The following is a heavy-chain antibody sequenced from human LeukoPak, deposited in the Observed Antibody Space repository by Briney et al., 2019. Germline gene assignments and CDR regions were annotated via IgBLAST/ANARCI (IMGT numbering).Heavy chain of an antibody. D-gene: IGHD4-23*01. J-gene: IGHJ4*02. CDR1: GGSLSSGDYY. CDR3: AGGLLSEGNHLDY. Sequence: PSQTLSLTCTVSGGSLSSGDYYWRWIRQPPGKGLEWIGYIYYSGSPYYNPSLRSRVTISVETSKHQFSLKLSSVTAAGTAVYYCAGGLLSEGNHLDYWGQGTLVTVSS. CDR2: IYYSGSP. V-gene: IGHV4-30-4*01.